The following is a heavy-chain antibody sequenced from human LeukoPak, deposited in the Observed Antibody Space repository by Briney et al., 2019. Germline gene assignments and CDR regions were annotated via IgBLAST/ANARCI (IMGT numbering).Heavy chain of an antibody. CDR2: IYPSDSDT. D-gene: IGHD1-26*01. J-gene: IGHJ4*02. CDR3: ARPLQGIVGATGFDY. Sequence: GESLKISCQGSEYSFATYWIAWLRQMPGKGLGWMGIIYPSDSDTRSSPSFQGQVPISAATPIETAYLQWSSLKAADTAMYYCARPLQGIVGATGFDYWGQGTLVTVSS. V-gene: IGHV5-51*01. CDR1: EYSFATYW.